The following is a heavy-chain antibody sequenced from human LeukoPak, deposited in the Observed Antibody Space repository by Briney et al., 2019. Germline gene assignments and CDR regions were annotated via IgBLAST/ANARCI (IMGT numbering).Heavy chain of an antibody. V-gene: IGHV1-24*01. J-gene: IGHJ5*02. CDR3: ARLSSHYGDYKVDP. CDR2: FDPEDDEK. Sequence: GASVKVSCKVSGYTLTQLSMHWVRQAPGKGLECMGSFDPEDDEKIYAQKLQGRVTMTEDSSTDTAYMELRSLRSEDTAVYYCARLSSHYGDYKVDPWGQGTLVTVSS. CDR1: GYTLTQLS. D-gene: IGHD4-17*01.